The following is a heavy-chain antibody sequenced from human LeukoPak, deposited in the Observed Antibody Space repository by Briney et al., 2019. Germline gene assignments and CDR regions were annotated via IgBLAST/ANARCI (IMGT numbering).Heavy chain of an antibody. CDR1: GFSISSGYY. CDR3: ARWRIAALAFDY. V-gene: IGHV4-38-2*02. J-gene: IGHJ4*02. CDR2: IWHTGIT. Sequence: ASETLSLTCSVSGFSISSGYYWGSIRQSPGKGLEWIGNIWHTGITSYNPSLKSRATFSVDTSRNQFSLKLRSVTAADTAVYYCARWRIAALAFDYWGQGTPVTVSS. D-gene: IGHD6-6*01.